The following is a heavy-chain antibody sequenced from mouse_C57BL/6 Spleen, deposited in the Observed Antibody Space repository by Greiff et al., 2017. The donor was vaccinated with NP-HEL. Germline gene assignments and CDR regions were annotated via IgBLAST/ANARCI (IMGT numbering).Heavy chain of an antibody. CDR2: ISDGGSYN. Sequence: EVKLVESGGGLVKPGGSLKLSCAASGFTFSSYAMSWVRQTPEKRLEWVATISDGGSYNYYPDNVKGRFTISRDKAKNNLYLQMRHLKSEDTAMYYCARELGRGAWFAYWGQGTLVTVSA. CDR1: GFTFSSYA. V-gene: IGHV5-4*01. CDR3: ARELGRGAWFAY. J-gene: IGHJ3*01. D-gene: IGHD4-1*01.